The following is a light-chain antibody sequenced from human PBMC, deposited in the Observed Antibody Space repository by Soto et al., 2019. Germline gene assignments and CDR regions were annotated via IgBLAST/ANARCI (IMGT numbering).Light chain of an antibody. CDR2: QVS. Sequence: VLTQTPLSSPVTLGQPASISCRSSQSLVHSDGGTYLSWLQQRPGQPPRLLIYQVSNRFSGVPDRFSGGGAGTDFTLKISRVEAEDVGVYYCTQSTHFPRTFGQGTKVEIK. J-gene: IGKJ1*01. CDR1: QSLVHSDGGTY. V-gene: IGKV2-24*01. CDR3: TQSTHFPRT.